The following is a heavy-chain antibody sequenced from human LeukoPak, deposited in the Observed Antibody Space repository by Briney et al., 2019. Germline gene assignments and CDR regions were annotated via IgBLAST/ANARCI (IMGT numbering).Heavy chain of an antibody. D-gene: IGHD2-2*01. CDR3: ARDLGDSTPRDYGMDV. V-gene: IGHV1-69*01. J-gene: IGHJ6*02. CDR2: IIPIFGTA. Sequence: SVKVSCKASGGTFSSYAISWVRQAPGQGLEWMGGIIPIFGTANYAQKFQGRVTITADESTSTAYMELSSLRSEDTAVYYCARDLGDSTPRDYGMDVWGQGTTVTVSS. CDR1: GGTFSSYA.